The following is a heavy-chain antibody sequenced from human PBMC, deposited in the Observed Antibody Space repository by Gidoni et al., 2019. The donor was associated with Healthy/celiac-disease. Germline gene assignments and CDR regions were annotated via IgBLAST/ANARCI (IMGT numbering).Heavy chain of an antibody. J-gene: IGHJ4*02. CDR2: ISGSGGST. V-gene: IGHV3-23*01. D-gene: IGHD5-18*01. CDR1: GFTFGSYA. CDR3: AKDRRGYSYGSLDY. Sequence: EVQLLESGGGLVQPGGSLRLSCAAAGFTFGSYAMSWVRQAPGKGLEWVSAISGSGGSTYYADSVKGRFTISRDNSKNTLYLQMNSLRAEDTAVYYCAKDRRGYSYGSLDYWGQGTLVTVSS.